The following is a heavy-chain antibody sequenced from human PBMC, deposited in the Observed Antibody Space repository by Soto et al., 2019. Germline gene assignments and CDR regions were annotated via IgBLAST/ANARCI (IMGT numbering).Heavy chain of an antibody. CDR1: GFTFSSYD. V-gene: IGHV3-13*01. D-gene: IGHD3-22*01. CDR2: IGTAGDT. J-gene: IGHJ3*02. Sequence: LSCCASGFTFSSYDIHRVRQATGKGLEWVSAIGTAGDTYYPGSVKGRFTISRENAKNSLYLQMNSLRAGDTAVYYCARGYYYDSSGSNAFDIWGQGTMVTVSS. CDR3: ARGYYYDSSGSNAFDI.